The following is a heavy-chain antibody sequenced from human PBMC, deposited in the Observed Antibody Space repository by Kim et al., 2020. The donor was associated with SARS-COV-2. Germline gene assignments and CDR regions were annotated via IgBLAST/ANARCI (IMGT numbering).Heavy chain of an antibody. CDR3: ARGRLDSCSGGSCCTLDP. Sequence: GGSLRLSCVVSGFTFSNYWMHWVRQIPGKGLMWVSRINSDGSSPYYADSVRGRFTLSRDNTKNTLYLQMNGLRLEDTALYYCARGRLDSCSGGSCCTLDPWGQGTLVTVSS. CDR1: GFTFSNYW. CDR2: INSDGSSP. J-gene: IGHJ5*02. D-gene: IGHD2-15*01. V-gene: IGHV3-74*01.